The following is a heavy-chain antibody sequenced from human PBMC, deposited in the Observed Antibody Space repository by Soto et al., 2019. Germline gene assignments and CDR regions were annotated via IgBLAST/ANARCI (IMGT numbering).Heavy chain of an antibody. V-gene: IGHV1-18*01. Sequence: ASVKVSCKASGYSFTRYGISWVRQAPGQGLEWMGWISGYNTNTNYPENLQSRVTMTTDTSTSTAYMEVRNLISDDTAVYYCARMGDVPYYYYGLDVWGQGTTVTVSS. J-gene: IGHJ6*02. CDR2: ISGYNTNT. CDR1: GYSFTRYG. CDR3: ARMGDVPYYYYGLDV. D-gene: IGHD3-16*01.